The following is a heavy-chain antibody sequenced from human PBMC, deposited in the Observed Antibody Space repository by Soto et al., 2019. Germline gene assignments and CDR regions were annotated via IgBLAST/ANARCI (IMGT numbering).Heavy chain of an antibody. CDR1: GYTFTSYY. CDR2: INPSGGST. J-gene: IGHJ1*01. D-gene: IGHD3-22*01. V-gene: IGHV1-46*01. CDR3: AKYDSSGSRYFQH. Sequence: ASVKVSCKASGYTFTSYYMHWVRQAPGQGLEWMGIINPSGGSTSYAQKFQGRVTMTRDTSTSTVYMELSSLRAEDTAVYYCAKYDSSGSRYFQHWGQGTLVTVSS.